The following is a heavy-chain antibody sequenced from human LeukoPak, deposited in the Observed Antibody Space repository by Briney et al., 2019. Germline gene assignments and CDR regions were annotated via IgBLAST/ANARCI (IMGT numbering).Heavy chain of an antibody. CDR3: AKDHDILTGYFDAFDI. J-gene: IGHJ3*02. CDR1: GFTFSSYG. CDR2: IRYDGSNK. Sequence: GGSLRLSCAASGFTFSSYGMHWVRQAPGKGLEWVAFIRYDGSNKYYADSVKGRFTISRDNSKNTLYLQMNSLRAEDTAVYYCAKDHDILTGYFDAFDIWGQGTMVTVSS. V-gene: IGHV3-30*02. D-gene: IGHD3-9*01.